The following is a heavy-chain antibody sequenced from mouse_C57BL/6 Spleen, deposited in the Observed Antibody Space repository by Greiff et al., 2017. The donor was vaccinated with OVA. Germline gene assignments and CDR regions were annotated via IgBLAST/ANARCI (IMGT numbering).Heavy chain of an antibody. Sequence: VQGVESGPGLVAPSQSLSITCTVSGFSLTSYAISWVRQPPGKGLEWLGVIWTGGGTNYNSALKSRLSISKDNSKSQVFLKMNSLQTDDTARYYCARNRYGSSYGYFDVWGTGTTVTVSS. D-gene: IGHD1-1*01. V-gene: IGHV2-9-1*01. CDR1: GFSLTSYA. CDR2: IWTGGGT. J-gene: IGHJ1*03. CDR3: ARNRYGSSYGYFDV.